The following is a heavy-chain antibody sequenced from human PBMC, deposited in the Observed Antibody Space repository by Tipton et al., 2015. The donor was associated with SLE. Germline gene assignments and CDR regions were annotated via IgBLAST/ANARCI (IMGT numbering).Heavy chain of an antibody. D-gene: IGHD3-22*01. CDR3: ARWGYYYDSSGNIHHGAFDI. J-gene: IGHJ3*02. CDR2: INPNSGGT. Sequence: QVQLVQSGAEVKKPGASVKVSCKASGYTFTSYYMHWVRQAPGQGLEWMGWINPNSGGTNYAQKFQGRVTMTRDTSISTAYMELSSLRSEDTAVYYCARWGYYYDSSGNIHHGAFDIWGQGTMVTVSS. V-gene: IGHV1-2*02. CDR1: GYTFTSYY.